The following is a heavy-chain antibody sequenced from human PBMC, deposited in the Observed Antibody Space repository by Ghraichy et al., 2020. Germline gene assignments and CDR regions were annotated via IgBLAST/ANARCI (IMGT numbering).Heavy chain of an antibody. Sequence: GGSLRLSCAASGFTFAGYGMSWVRQAPGKGLEWVSAISGSGYEIFYADSVKGRFTISRDNSKNTLYLQMNSLRAEDTAVYYCAKICALANWYFDLWGRGTLVTVSS. CDR2: ISGSGYEI. J-gene: IGHJ2*01. CDR1: GFTFAGYG. CDR3: AKICALANWYFDL. V-gene: IGHV3-23*01.